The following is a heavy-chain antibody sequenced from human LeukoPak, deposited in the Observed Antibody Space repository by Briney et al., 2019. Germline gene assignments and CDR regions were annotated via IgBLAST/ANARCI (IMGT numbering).Heavy chain of an antibody. CDR1: GGSFSGYY. J-gene: IGHJ1*01. Sequence: SETLSLTCAVYGGSFSGYYWSWIRQPPGKGLEWIGEINHSGSTNYNPSLKSRVTISVDTSKNQFSLKLSSVTAADTAVYYCAREESPTPRRSYFQHWGQGTLVTVSS. CDR2: INHSGST. V-gene: IGHV4-34*01. CDR3: AREESPTPRRSYFQH.